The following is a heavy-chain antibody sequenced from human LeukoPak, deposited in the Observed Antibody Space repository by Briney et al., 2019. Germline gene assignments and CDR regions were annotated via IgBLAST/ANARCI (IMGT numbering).Heavy chain of an antibody. Sequence: SETLSLTCTVSGGSIRLSSYYWGWIRQPPGKGLEWIGTIYYSGSTYYNPSLKSRVTISVDTSKNQFSLKLSSVTAADTAVYYCARDVGATTIGYWGQGTLVTVSS. D-gene: IGHD1-26*01. CDR3: ARDVGATTIGY. CDR2: IYYSGST. CDR1: GGSIRLSSYY. V-gene: IGHV4-39*01. J-gene: IGHJ4*02.